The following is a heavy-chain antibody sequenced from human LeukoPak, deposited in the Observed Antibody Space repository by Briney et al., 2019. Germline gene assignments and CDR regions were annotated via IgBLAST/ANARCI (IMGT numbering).Heavy chain of an antibody. D-gene: IGHD2-15*01. V-gene: IGHV1-2*02. CDR3: AREVGGCSGGSCYSTYFDY. CDR1: GYTFTSYA. J-gene: IGHJ4*02. CDR2: INPNSGGT. Sequence: ASVTVSCKASGYTFTSYAMHWVRQAPGQGLEWMGWINPNSGGTNYAQKFQGRVTMTRDTSISTAYMELSRLRSDDTAVYYCAREVGGCSGGSCYSTYFDYWGQGTLVTVSS.